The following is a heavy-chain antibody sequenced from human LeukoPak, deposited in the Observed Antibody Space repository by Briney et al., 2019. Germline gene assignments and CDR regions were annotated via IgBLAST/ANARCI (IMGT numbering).Heavy chain of an antibody. Sequence: GGSLRLSCAASGFTFSNYWMTWVRQAPGKGLEWVANIKQDGSERDYVDSVKGRFTISRDDANNSLYLQMNSLRAEDTAVYYCARGITMANWGQGTLVTVSS. J-gene: IGHJ4*02. CDR1: GFTFSNYW. CDR3: ARGITMAN. CDR2: IKQDGSER. V-gene: IGHV3-7*04. D-gene: IGHD3-10*01.